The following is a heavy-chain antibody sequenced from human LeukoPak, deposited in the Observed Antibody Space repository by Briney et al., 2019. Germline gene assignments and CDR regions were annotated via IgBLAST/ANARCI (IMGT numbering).Heavy chain of an antibody. Sequence: GGSLRLSCAASGFTFDDYAMHWVRQAPGKGLEWVSGISWNSGSIGYADSVKGRFTISRDNAKNSLYLQMNSLRAEDTALYYCAKGRSGVFDLDYFDYWGQGTLVTVSS. CDR1: GFTFDDYA. J-gene: IGHJ4*02. CDR3: AKGRSGVFDLDYFDY. V-gene: IGHV3-9*01. CDR2: ISWNSGSI. D-gene: IGHD6-25*01.